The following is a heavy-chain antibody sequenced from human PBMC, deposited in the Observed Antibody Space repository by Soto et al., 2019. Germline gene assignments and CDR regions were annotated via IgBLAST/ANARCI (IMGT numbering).Heavy chain of an antibody. CDR2: IIPIFGTA. D-gene: IGHD3-3*01. J-gene: IGHJ6*02. CDR3: ATHYVFWSGPNHYYYSGMDV. Sequence: SVKVSCKASGGTFSSYAISWVRQAPGQGFEWMGGIIPIFGTANYAQKFQGRVTITADESTSTAYMELSSLRSEDTAVYYCATHYVFWSGPNHYYYSGMDVGGQGTTVTVSS. CDR1: GGTFSSYA. V-gene: IGHV1-69*13.